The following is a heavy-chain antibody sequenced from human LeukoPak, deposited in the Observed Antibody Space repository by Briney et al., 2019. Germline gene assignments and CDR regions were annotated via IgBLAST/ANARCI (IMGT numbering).Heavy chain of an antibody. CDR3: AKDQEKWLLGVFDI. J-gene: IGHJ3*02. CDR1: GFTFSGYY. CDR2: ISDNGSTI. V-gene: IGHV3-11*01. Sequence: PGRSLRLSCAASGFTFSGYYMSWIRQAPGKGLEWVSYISDNGSTIYYADSVQGRFTISRDNANNSLYLQMNSLRAEDTAVYYCAKDQEKWLLGVFDIWGRGTMVTASS. D-gene: IGHD6-19*01.